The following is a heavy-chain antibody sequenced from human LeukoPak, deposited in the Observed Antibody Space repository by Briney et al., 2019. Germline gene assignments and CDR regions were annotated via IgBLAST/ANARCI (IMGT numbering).Heavy chain of an antibody. J-gene: IGHJ6*02. CDR3: AREGALNYYYGMDV. CDR2: INPNSGGT. CDR1: GYTFTGYY. Sequence: ASVKVSCTASGYTFTGYYMHWVRQAPGQGLEWMGRINPNSGGTNYAQKFQGRVTMTRDTSISTAYMELSRLRSDDTAVYYCAREGALNYYYGMDVWGQGTTVTVSS. D-gene: IGHD1-26*01. V-gene: IGHV1-2*06.